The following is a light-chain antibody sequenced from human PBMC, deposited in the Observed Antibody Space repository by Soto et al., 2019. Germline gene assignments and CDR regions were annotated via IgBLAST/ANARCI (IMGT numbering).Light chain of an antibody. CDR2: GAS. Sequence: EIVMTQSPVTLSVSPGERATLSCRASESVSNNLAWYQHKPGQGPTLLIYGASTRATGVPGRFRGSGSGTEFALTISSLQSEDFVIYYCQQYHNWPFTFGPGTTVDIK. V-gene: IGKV3-15*01. J-gene: IGKJ3*01. CDR3: QQYHNWPFT. CDR1: ESVSNN.